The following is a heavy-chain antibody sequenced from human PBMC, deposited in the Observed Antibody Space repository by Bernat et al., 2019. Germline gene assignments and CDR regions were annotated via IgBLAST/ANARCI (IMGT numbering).Heavy chain of an antibody. D-gene: IGHD4-17*01. V-gene: IGHV3-73*02. Sequence: VQLVESGGGLVQPGGSLKLSCAASGFTFSGSAMHWVRQASGKGLEWVGRIRSKANSYATAYAASVKGRFTISRDDSKNTAYLQMNSLKTEDTAVYYCYGDYLYDAFDIWGQGTMVTVSS. J-gene: IGHJ3*02. CDR3: YGDYLYDAFDI. CDR2: IRSKANSYAT. CDR1: GFTFSGSA.